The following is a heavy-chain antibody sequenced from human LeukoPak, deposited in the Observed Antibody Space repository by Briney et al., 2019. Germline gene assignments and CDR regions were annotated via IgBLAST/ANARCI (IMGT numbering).Heavy chain of an antibody. CDR3: EQGITMVRGVTYYYYGMDV. D-gene: IGHD3-10*01. CDR1: GYTFPSYD. V-gene: IGHV1-8*01. Sequence: ASVKVSCKDSGYTFPSYDINWVRQATAPGREWMGWVNPYRGNTGYAQKFQGRDNMARNTSISTAYMELSSLRSEDTAVYYCEQGITMVRGVTYYYYGMDVWGQGTTVTVSS. J-gene: IGHJ6*02. CDR2: VNPYRGNT.